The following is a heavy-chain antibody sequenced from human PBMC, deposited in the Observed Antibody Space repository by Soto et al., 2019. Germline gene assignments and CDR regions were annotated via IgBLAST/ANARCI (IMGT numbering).Heavy chain of an antibody. CDR2: IYYSGST. J-gene: IGHJ4*02. CDR1: GGSISSSSYY. V-gene: IGHV4-39*01. CDR3: ARHSGAGEWATPFAY. D-gene: IGHD3-10*01. Sequence: PSETLSLTCTVSGGSISSSSYYWGWIRQPPGKGLEWIGSIYYSGSTYYNPSLKSRVTISVDTSKNQFSLKLSSVTAADTAVYYCARHSGAGEWATPFAYGGQGPLVTVSS.